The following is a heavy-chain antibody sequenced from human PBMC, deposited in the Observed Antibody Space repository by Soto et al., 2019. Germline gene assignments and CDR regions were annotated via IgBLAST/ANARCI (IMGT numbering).Heavy chain of an antibody. D-gene: IGHD3-10*01. CDR1: GYTFTSYD. CDR3: ARGPMVRGVTPFDY. CDR2: MNPNSGNT. V-gene: IGHV1-8*01. J-gene: IGHJ4*02. Sequence: ASVKVSCKASGYTFTSYDINWVRQATGQGLEWMGWMNPNSGNTGYAQKFQGRVTMTRNTSIGTAYMELSSLRSEDTAVYYCARGPMVRGVTPFDYWGQGTLVTVSS.